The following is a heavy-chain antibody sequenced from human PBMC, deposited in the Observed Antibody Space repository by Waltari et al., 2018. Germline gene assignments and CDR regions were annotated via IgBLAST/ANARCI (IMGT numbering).Heavy chain of an antibody. CDR1: GFTFNDYD. CDR3: AKDRYSGSYSDAFEI. V-gene: IGHV3-9*01. J-gene: IGHJ3*02. D-gene: IGHD1-26*01. Sequence: EVQLVESGGGLVQPGRSLRLSCVASGFTFNDYDMHWVRQDPGKGLEWVAGISWNSANIGYADSVKGRFTVSRDNAKKSLYLQINSLRVEDTALYYCAKDRYSGSYSDAFEIWGQGTMVTVSS. CDR2: ISWNSANI.